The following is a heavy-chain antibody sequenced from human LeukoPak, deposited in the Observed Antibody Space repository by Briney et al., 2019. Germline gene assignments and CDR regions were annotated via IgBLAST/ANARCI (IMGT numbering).Heavy chain of an antibody. Sequence: GGSLRLSCAASGFTFSSYGMHWVRQAPGKGLEWVAVISYDGSNKYYADSVKGRFTISRDNAKNSLYLQMNSLRAEDTAVYYCAREQYYDSSGYWGYWGQGTLVTVSS. CDR2: ISYDGSNK. V-gene: IGHV3-30*03. CDR3: AREQYYDSSGYWGY. D-gene: IGHD3-22*01. J-gene: IGHJ4*02. CDR1: GFTFSSYG.